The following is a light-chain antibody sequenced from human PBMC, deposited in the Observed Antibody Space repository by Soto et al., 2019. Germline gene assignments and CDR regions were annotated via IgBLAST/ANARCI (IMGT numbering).Light chain of an antibody. CDR1: QSVSSSY. Sequence: EIVLTQSPGTPSLSPGERATLSCRASQSVSSSYLAWYQQKPGQAPRLLIYGASSRATGIPDRFSGSGSGTDFTLTISSLEPEDFAVYYCQQYGSSPPITFGQGTRLEIK. V-gene: IGKV3-20*01. CDR3: QQYGSSPPIT. J-gene: IGKJ5*01. CDR2: GAS.